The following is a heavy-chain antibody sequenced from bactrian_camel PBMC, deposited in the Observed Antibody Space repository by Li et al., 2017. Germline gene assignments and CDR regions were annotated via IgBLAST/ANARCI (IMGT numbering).Heavy chain of an antibody. CDR3: AAGSIETYGSFGV. CDR1: GLTFGNYA. CDR2: ISWREGVT. V-gene: IGHV3S63*01. J-gene: IGHJ6*01. Sequence: QLVESGGGLVQAGGSLRLSCTVSGLTFGNYAMGWFRQVPGKEREGVSCISWREGVTYYADSVKGRFTISRDNAKTTVYLQMNSVKTEDTAVYYCAAGSIETYGSFGVWGQGTQVTVS. D-gene: IGHD1*01.